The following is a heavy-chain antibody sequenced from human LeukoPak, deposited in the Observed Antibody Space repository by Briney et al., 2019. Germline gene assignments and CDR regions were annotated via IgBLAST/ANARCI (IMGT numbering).Heavy chain of an antibody. V-gene: IGHV1-8*01. Sequence: ASVKVSCKASGYTFTSYDINWVRQATGQGLEWMGWMNPNSGNTGYAQKFQGRVTMTRNTSISTAYMELSSLRSEDTAVYYCARGRYLVDFRSGYNNWFDPWGQGTLVTVSS. CDR1: GYTFTSYD. J-gene: IGHJ5*02. CDR2: MNPNSGNT. CDR3: ARGRYLVDFRSGYNNWFDP. D-gene: IGHD3-3*01.